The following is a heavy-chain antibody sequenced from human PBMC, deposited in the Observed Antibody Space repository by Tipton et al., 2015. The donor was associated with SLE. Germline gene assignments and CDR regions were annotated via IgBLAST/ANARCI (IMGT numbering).Heavy chain of an antibody. CDR3: ARALGGAQQLVRYFDL. D-gene: IGHD6-13*01. J-gene: IGHJ2*01. CDR1: GGSISSYY. Sequence: TLSLTCTVSGGSISSYYWSWIRQPPGKGLEWIGYIYYSGRSNYNPSLKSRVTISVDTSKNQFSLKLSSVTAADTAVYYCARALGGAQQLVRYFDLWGRGTLVTVSS. CDR2: IYYSGRS. V-gene: IGHV4-59*01.